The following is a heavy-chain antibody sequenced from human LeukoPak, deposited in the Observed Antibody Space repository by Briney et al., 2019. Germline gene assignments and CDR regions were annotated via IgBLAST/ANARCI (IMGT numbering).Heavy chain of an antibody. CDR3: ARAAIAAARIYYYMDV. D-gene: IGHD6-13*01. CDR2: ISTSSSYI. V-gene: IGHV3-21*01. Sequence: PGGSLRLSCAASGFTFSSYSMNWVRQAPGKGLEWVSFISTSSSYIHNADSVKGRFTISRDNAENSLYLQMNSLRAEDTAVYYCARAAIAAARIYYYMDVWGKGTTVTISS. J-gene: IGHJ6*03. CDR1: GFTFSSYS.